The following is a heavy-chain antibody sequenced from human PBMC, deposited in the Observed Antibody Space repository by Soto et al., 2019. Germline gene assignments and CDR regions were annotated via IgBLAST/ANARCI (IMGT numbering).Heavy chain of an antibody. V-gene: IGHV3-49*03. CDR1: VFTCGEYA. J-gene: IGHJ6*02. Sequence: GSLRLSCTASVFTCGEYAMSWCRQAPGKGLEWVGFIRSKAYGGTTEYVASVKGRFTISRDDSKSIAYLQMNSLKTEDTAVYYCTRDSYDFWSGYYAGDHYGMDVWGQGTTVTVSS. D-gene: IGHD3-3*01. CDR3: TRDSYDFWSGYYAGDHYGMDV. CDR2: IRSKAYGGTT.